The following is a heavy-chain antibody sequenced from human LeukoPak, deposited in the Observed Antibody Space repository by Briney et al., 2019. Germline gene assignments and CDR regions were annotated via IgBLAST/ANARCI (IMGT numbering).Heavy chain of an antibody. CDR3: ARDKVGWNYRRMDV. CDR1: GGSISSYY. J-gene: IGHJ6*02. Sequence: PSETLSLTCTVSGGSISSYYWSWIRQPPGKGLEWIGYIYYSGSTNYNPSLKSRVTISVDTSKNQFSLKLCSVTAADTAVYYCARDKVGWNYRRMDVWGQGTTVTVSS. CDR2: IYYSGST. V-gene: IGHV4-59*01. D-gene: IGHD1-7*01.